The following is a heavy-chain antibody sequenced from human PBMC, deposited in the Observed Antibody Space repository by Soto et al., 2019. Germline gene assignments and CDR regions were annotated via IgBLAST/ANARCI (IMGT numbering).Heavy chain of an antibody. Sequence: PGGSLRLSCAASGFTFSSYGMHWVRQAPGKGLEWVAVISYDGSNKYYADSVKGRFTISRDNSKNTLYLQMNSLRAEDTAVYYCAKDSGMADTGGTNYFDYWGQGTLVTVSS. CDR3: AKDSGMADTGGTNYFDY. J-gene: IGHJ4*02. V-gene: IGHV3-30*18. CDR1: GFTFSSYG. CDR2: ISYDGSNK. D-gene: IGHD1-7*01.